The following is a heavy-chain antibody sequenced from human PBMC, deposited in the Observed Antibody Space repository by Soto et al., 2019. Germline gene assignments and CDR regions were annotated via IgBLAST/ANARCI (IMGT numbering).Heavy chain of an antibody. Sequence: PWGSLRLSCAASGFTFSSYSMNWFRQAPGKGLEWVSSISSSSSYIYYADSVKGRFTISRDNAKNSLYLQMNSLRAEDTAVYYCARGVQLWLRGNFDYWGQGTLVTVSS. J-gene: IGHJ4*02. V-gene: IGHV3-21*01. CDR2: ISSSSSYI. CDR3: ARGVQLWLRGNFDY. D-gene: IGHD5-18*01. CDR1: GFTFSSYS.